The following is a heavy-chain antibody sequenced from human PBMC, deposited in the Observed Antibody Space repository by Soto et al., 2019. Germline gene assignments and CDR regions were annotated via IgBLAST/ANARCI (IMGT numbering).Heavy chain of an antibody. J-gene: IGHJ3*02. V-gene: IGHV4-34*01. CDR2: INHSGST. Sequence: SETLSLTCAVYGGSFSGYYWSWIRQPPGKGLEWIGEINHSGSTNYNPSLKSRVTISVDTSKNQFSLKLSSVTAADTAVYYCARMTTVTTEHRSLGDGASAFDIWGQGTMVTVSS. CDR3: ARMTTVTTEHRSLGDGASAFDI. D-gene: IGHD4-17*01. CDR1: GGSFSGYY.